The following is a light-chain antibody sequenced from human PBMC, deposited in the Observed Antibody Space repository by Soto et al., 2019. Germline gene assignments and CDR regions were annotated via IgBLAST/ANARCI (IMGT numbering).Light chain of an antibody. CDR3: QQYGSSEII. V-gene: IGKV3-15*01. Sequence: EIILTQSPVTLSVSPGERATLSCRASQRVGSNLAWYQQKTAEAPSLLIYGASTRATGVPPRFSGSGSGTEFTLTITRLEPEDFAVFYCQQYGSSEIIFGQGTRLQIK. CDR2: GAS. CDR1: QRVGSN. J-gene: IGKJ5*01.